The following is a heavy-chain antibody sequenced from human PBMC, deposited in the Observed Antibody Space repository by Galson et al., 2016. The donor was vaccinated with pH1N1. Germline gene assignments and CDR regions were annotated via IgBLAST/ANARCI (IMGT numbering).Heavy chain of an antibody. J-gene: IGHJ6*02. CDR3: ARGDFVVGEGCYNGLDV. CDR2: IYHSSHSGST. D-gene: IGHD2-15*01. CDR1: GDSISSYY. Sequence: ETLSLTCTVSGDSISSYYWNWIRQSPGRGLEWIGYIYHSSHSGSTKYNPYLKSRVTMSVDTSKSHFSLNLSSVTAADTAVYYCARGDFVVGEGCYNGLDVWGQGT. V-gene: IGHV4-59*01.